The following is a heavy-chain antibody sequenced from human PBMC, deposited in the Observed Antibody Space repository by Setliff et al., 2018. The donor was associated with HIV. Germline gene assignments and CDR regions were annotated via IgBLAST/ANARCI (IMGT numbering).Heavy chain of an antibody. Sequence: SETLSLTCAVYGGSFSGYCWSWIRQPPGKGLEWIGEINHSGRTKYNPSLKSRVTTSVDTSKNQFSLWLSPVNAADTAVYYCVRVSCSSWYAIPRNYYYSMDVWGEGTAVTSP. D-gene: IGHD6-13*01. V-gene: IGHV4-34*01. CDR3: VRVSCSSWYAIPRNYYYSMDV. CDR1: GGSFSGYC. CDR2: INHSGRT. J-gene: IGHJ6*03.